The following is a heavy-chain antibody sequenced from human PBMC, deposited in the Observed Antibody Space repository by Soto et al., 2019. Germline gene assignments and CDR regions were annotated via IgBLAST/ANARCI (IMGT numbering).Heavy chain of an antibody. D-gene: IGHD6-25*01. CDR2: IYYSGST. J-gene: IGHJ6*02. CDR3: ARIKGGSGSFYYYGMDV. CDR1: GGSISSYY. Sequence: SETLSLTCTVSGGSISSYYWSWIRQPPGKGLEWIGYIYYSGSTNYNPSLKSRVTISVDTSKNQFSLKLSSVTAADTAVYYCARIKGGSGSFYYYGMDVWGQGTTVTVSS. V-gene: IGHV4-59*01.